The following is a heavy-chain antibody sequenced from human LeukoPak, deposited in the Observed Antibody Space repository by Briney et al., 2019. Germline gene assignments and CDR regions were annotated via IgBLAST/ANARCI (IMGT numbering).Heavy chain of an antibody. CDR1: GFTFSNYA. D-gene: IGHD6-13*01. Sequence: GGSLRLSCAASGFTFSNYAMSWVRQAPGKGLEWVSAISGSGGSTHYADSVKGRFTMSRDNSKNTLYLQMNSLRAEDTAVYYCAKGYSTSWYYFDYWGQGTLVTVSS. CDR3: AKGYSTSWYYFDY. V-gene: IGHV3-23*01. J-gene: IGHJ4*02. CDR2: ISGSGGST.